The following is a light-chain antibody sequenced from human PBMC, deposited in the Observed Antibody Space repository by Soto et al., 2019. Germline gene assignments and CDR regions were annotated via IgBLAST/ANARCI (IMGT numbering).Light chain of an antibody. CDR3: HQYGSSPRT. V-gene: IGKV3-20*01. CDR1: QSVVSAY. CDR2: GTS. J-gene: IGKJ1*01. Sequence: DIVLTQSPGTLSLSPGERATLSCRASQSVVSAYLAWYQQKPGQAPRLLIYGTSSRATGTPDRFSGRGSGTDFTLTISRLEPEDFAVYYCHQYGSSPRTFGQGTEVEIK.